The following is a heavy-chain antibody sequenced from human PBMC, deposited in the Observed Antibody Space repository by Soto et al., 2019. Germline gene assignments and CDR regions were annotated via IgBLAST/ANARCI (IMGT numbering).Heavy chain of an antibody. Sequence: GGSLRLSCAASGFPFNNYGMHWVRQAPGKGLEWVAGTTYDGSDKYYADFVKGRFTISKDSSKNTLYLQINSLRTEDTAVYYCAKWDTAKSFDPWGQGTLVTVSS. CDR3: AKWDTAKSFDP. D-gene: IGHD2-21*02. CDR1: GFPFNNYG. CDR2: TTYDGSDK. J-gene: IGHJ5*02. V-gene: IGHV3-30*18.